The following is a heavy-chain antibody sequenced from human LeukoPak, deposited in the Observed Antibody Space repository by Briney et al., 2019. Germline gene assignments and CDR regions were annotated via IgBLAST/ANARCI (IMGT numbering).Heavy chain of an antibody. D-gene: IGHD2-2*01. Sequence: GESLRLSCTASGFTFSNFWMGWVRQAPGKGLEWVANIKQDETEKFYLGSVKGRFTISRDNAKNSLDLQMNSLRVEDTALYYCMRLGSTSPGNWYKLFDHWGQGTLVTVSS. CDR3: MRLGSTSPGNWYKLFDH. CDR2: IKQDETEK. CDR1: GFTFSNFW. V-gene: IGHV3-7*03. J-gene: IGHJ4*02.